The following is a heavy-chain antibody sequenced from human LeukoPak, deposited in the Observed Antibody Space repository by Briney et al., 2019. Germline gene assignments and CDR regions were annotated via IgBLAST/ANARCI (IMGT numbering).Heavy chain of an antibody. V-gene: IGHV3-7*01. CDR1: GSAFSTSW. Sequence: GGSLRLSCAASGSAFSTSWMSWIRQTPGKGLEWVGDIKQDGSEKYYVDSVKGRFTISRDNAENSLYLRMNSLRVDDTAVYYCAREVEKGALDYWGQGILVTVSS. D-gene: IGHD1-26*01. CDR2: IKQDGSEK. CDR3: AREVEKGALDY. J-gene: IGHJ4*02.